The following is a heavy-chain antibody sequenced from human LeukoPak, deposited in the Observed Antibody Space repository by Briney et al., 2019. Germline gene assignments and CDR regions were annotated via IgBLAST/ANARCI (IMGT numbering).Heavy chain of an antibody. CDR3: ARLKYYFDY. Sequence: SETLSLTCTVSGGSIRSYYWSWIRQPPGKGLEWIGYIYYSGSTNYNPSLKSRVTISVDTSKNQFSLKLSSVTAADTAVYYCARLKYYFDYWGQGTLVTVSS. D-gene: IGHD3-16*01. V-gene: IGHV4-59*08. J-gene: IGHJ4*02. CDR1: GGSIRSYY. CDR2: IYYSGST.